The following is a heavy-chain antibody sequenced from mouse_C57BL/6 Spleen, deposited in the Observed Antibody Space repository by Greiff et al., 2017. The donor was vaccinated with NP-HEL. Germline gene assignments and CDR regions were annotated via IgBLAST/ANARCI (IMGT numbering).Heavy chain of an antibody. V-gene: IGHV3-6*01. CDR1: GYSITSGYY. D-gene: IGHD1-1*01. Sequence: EVQRVESGPGLVKPSQSLSLTCSVTGYSITSGYYWNWIRQFPGKKLEWMGYISYDGSNNYNPSLKNRISITRDTSKNQFFLKLNSVTTEDTATYYCARDPPHDYGSSYDYWGQGTTLTVSS. CDR3: ARDPPHDYGSSYDY. J-gene: IGHJ2*01. CDR2: ISYDGSN.